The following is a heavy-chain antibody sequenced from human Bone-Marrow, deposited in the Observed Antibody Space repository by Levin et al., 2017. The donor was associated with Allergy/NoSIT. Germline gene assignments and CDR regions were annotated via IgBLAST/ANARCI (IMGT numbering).Heavy chain of an antibody. Sequence: SCAASGFTFTNFWMHWVRQVPGRGLVWVSRIDEYGSFSDYADSVKGRFTISRDNAKNTLYLQMNGLGADDTAIYYCAREVAGRSGFWGKGTLVTVSS. CDR1: GFTFTNFW. J-gene: IGHJ4*02. CDR3: AREVAGRSGF. V-gene: IGHV3-74*01. CDR2: IDEYGSFS. D-gene: IGHD6-25*01.